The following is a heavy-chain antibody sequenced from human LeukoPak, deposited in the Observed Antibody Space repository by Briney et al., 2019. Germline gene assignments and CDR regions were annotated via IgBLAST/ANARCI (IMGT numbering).Heavy chain of an antibody. CDR1: GGSISSYY. D-gene: IGHD2-21*01. CDR2: NYYSGRT. V-gene: IGHV4-59*08. Sequence: SETLSLTCTVSGGSISSYYWSWIRQPPGRGLEWIGFNYYSGRTNYKPSLKSRVTTSVDTSTNQFSLKLTSVTAADTAVYYCVRHVVALGVNAAFDYWGQGILVTVSS. CDR3: VRHVVALGVNAAFDY. J-gene: IGHJ4*02.